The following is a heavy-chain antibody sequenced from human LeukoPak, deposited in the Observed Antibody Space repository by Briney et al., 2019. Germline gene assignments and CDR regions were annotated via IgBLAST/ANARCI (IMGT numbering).Heavy chain of an antibody. CDR2: IYPGDSDT. D-gene: IGHD1-14*01. CDR1: GYSFTTHW. V-gene: IGHV5-51*01. CDR3: ARRGASAEYFES. J-gene: IGHJ4*02. Sequence: PGESPKISCKGSGYSFTTHWIGWVRQMPGKGLEWMGTIYPGDSDTRYSPSFQGQVSISADKSINTAYLQWRSLKASDTAIYYCARRGASAEYFESWGQGTLVTVSS.